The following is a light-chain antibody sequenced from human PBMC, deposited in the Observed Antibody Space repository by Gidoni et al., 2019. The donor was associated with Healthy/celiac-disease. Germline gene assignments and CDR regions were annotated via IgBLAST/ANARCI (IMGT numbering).Light chain of an antibody. CDR3: QQSYSTPLS. CDR1: QSISSY. V-gene: IGKV1-39*01. CDR2: AAS. Sequence: DIQMTQSPSSLSASVGDRVTITCRASQSISSYLNWYQQKPWKAPKLLIYAASSLQSGVPSRFSGSGSGTDCTLTISSRQPEDFATYYCQQSYSTPLSFGGGTKVEIK. J-gene: IGKJ4*01.